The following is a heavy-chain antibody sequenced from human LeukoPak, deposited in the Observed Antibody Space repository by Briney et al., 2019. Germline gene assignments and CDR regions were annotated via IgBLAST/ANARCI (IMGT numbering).Heavy chain of an antibody. V-gene: IGHV3-48*01. J-gene: IGHJ4*02. CDR2: ISSSSSTI. CDR1: GFTFSSYS. D-gene: IGHD6-13*01. CDR3: ARYSSWSRDY. Sequence: PGGSLRLSCAAPGFTFSSYSMNWVRQAPGKGLEWVSYISSSSSTIYYADSVKGRFTISRDNAKNSLYLQMNSLRAEDTAVYYCARYSSWSRDYWGQGTLVTVSS.